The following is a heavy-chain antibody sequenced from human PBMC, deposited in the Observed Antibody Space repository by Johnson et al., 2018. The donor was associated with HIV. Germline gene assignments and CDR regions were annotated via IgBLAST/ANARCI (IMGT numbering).Heavy chain of an antibody. Sequence: QVQLVESGGGVVQPGRSLRLSCTASGFTFSTNAMHWVRQAPGKGLEWVAGVTYDGSNKYYADSVKGRFTISSDNSKNTLYLQMDNLRTADTAFYYCARGGVYSSPHDAFDIWGQGTMVTVSS. J-gene: IGHJ3*02. V-gene: IGHV3-30-3*01. D-gene: IGHD3-22*01. CDR1: GFTFSTNA. CDR2: VTYDGSNK. CDR3: ARGGVYSSPHDAFDI.